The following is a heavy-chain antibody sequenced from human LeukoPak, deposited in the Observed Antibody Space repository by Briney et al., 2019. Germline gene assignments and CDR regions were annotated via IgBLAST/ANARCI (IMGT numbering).Heavy chain of an antibody. D-gene: IGHD1-7*01. CDR3: ARNRFPITGTTNNYYYMDV. Sequence: GGSLRLSCAASGFIFSSYSMNWVRQAPGKGLEWLSYISSSSTTIYYADSVKGRFTISRDNAKNSLYLQMNSLKAEDTAVYYCARNRFPITGTTNNYYYMDVWGKGTTVTVSS. CDR2: ISSSSTTI. V-gene: IGHV3-48*04. J-gene: IGHJ6*03. CDR1: GFIFSSYS.